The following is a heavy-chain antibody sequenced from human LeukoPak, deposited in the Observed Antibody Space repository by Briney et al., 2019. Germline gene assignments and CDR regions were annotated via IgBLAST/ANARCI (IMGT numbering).Heavy chain of an antibody. CDR3: AAANYGDNSAGVREV. CDR1: GGSISSGSYY. V-gene: IGHV4-61*02. CDR2: IYTSGST. D-gene: IGHD4-23*01. J-gene: IGHJ3*01. Sequence: SETLSLTCSVSGGSISSGSYYLSWIRQPAGKGLEWIGRIYTSGSTNYNPSLKSRVTISVDTSKNQFSLKLSSVTAADTAVYYCAAANYGDNSAGVREVWGQGTMVTVSS.